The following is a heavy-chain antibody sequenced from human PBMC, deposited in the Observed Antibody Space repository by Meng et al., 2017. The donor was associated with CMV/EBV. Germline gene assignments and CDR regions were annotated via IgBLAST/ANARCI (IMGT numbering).Heavy chain of an antibody. V-gene: IGHV1-8*01. CDR1: GYTFTSYD. CDR3: ARARIAGGFDP. D-gene: IGHD6-13*01. J-gene: IGHJ5*02. CDR2: MNPNSGNT. Sequence: GESLKISCKASGYTFTSYDINWVRQATGQGLEWMGWMNPNSGNTGYAQKFQGRVTMTRNTSISTAYMELSSLRSEDTAVYYCARARIAGGFDPWGQGTLVTVSS.